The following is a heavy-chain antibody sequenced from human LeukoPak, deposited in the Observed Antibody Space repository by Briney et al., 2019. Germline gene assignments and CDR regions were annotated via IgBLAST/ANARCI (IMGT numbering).Heavy chain of an antibody. V-gene: IGHV3-23*01. CDR2: ISGSGGST. CDR1: GFTFSSYA. Sequence: GGSLRLSCAASGFTFSSYAMSWVRQAPGKGLEWVSAISGSGGSTYYADSVKGRFTISRDNSKNTLYLQMNSLRAEDTAVYYCARFPNYDILTGYPDYFDYWGQGTLVTVSS. CDR3: ARFPNYDILTGYPDYFDY. J-gene: IGHJ4*02. D-gene: IGHD3-9*01.